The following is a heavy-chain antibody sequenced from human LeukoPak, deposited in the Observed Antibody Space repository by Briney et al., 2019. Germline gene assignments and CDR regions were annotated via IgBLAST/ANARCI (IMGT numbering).Heavy chain of an antibody. Sequence: PGGSLRLSCTASGFTFSSYSMNWVRQAPGKGLEWVSSITSSGRYIYYADSVKGRFTISRDNAENSLYLQMNSLRAEDTAVYYCARALGYSSSWGFDYWGQGTLVTVSS. V-gene: IGHV3-21*01. D-gene: IGHD6-13*01. J-gene: IGHJ4*02. CDR2: ITSSGRYI. CDR3: ARALGYSSSWGFDY. CDR1: GFTFSSYS.